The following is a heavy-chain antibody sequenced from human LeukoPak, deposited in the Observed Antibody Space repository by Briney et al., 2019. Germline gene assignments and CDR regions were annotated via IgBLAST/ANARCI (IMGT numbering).Heavy chain of an antibody. V-gene: IGHV4-59*01. CDR2: VYFSGST. CDR1: GGSINSSF. D-gene: IGHD5/OR15-5a*01. CDR3: ARGGIYIVSPIY. J-gene: IGHJ4*02. Sequence: PSETLSLTCTVSGGSINSSFWSWIRQPPGKALEWIGYVYFSGSTNYSPSLKSRITISIDTSKNQFSLHLASVTAADTAVYYCARGGIYIVSPIYWGQGTLVTVSS.